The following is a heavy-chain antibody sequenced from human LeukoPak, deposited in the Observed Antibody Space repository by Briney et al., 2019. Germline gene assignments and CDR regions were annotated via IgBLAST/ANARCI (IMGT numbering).Heavy chain of an antibody. CDR3: AKGGWQTYYYYGMDV. J-gene: IGHJ6*02. CDR2: ISGSGGST. Sequence: GGSLRLSCAASGFTFSSYAMSWVRQAPGKGLEWVSAISGSGGSTYYADSVKGRFTISRDNSENTLYLQMNSLRAEDTAVYYCAKGGWQTYYYYGMDVWGQGTTVTVSS. CDR1: GFTFSSYA. V-gene: IGHV3-23*01. D-gene: IGHD6-19*01.